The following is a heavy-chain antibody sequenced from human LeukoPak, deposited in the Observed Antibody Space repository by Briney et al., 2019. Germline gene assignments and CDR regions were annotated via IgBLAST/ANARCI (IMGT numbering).Heavy chain of an antibody. D-gene: IGHD6-19*01. CDR2: IRYDGSNK. CDR1: GFTFSSYG. Sequence: GGSLRLPCAASGFTFSSYGMHWVRQAPGKGLEWVAFIRYDGSNKYYADSVKGRFTISRDNSKNTLYLQMNSLRAEDTAVYYCARETSSGWYYYFDYWGQGTLVTVSS. V-gene: IGHV3-30*02. CDR3: ARETSSGWYYYFDY. J-gene: IGHJ4*02.